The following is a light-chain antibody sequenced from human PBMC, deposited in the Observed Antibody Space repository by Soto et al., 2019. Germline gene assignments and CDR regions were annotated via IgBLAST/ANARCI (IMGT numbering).Light chain of an antibody. CDR1: QSVTNNF. Sequence: IVLTQSPGTLSLSPGGRATLSCGASQSVTNNFLAWYQQKPGQAPRLLIYGASSRATGVPDRFSGSGSGTDFTLTINRLEPGDFAVYYCQQYGTPLFTFGPGTKVDIK. CDR2: GAS. J-gene: IGKJ3*01. V-gene: IGKV3-20*01. CDR3: QQYGTPLFT.